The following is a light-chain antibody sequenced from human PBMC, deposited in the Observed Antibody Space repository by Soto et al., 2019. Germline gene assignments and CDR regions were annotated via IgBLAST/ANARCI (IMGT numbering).Light chain of an antibody. V-gene: IGKV1-33*01. CDR3: QQYDNLPLT. CDR2: DAS. CDR1: QDISNY. J-gene: IGKJ4*01. Sequence: DSQMTHSPSSLSASVVCRVSITCQASQDISNYLNWYQQKPGKAPKLLIYDASNLETGVPSRFSGSGSGTDFTFTISSLQPEDIATYYCQQYDNLPLTFGGGTKVDI.